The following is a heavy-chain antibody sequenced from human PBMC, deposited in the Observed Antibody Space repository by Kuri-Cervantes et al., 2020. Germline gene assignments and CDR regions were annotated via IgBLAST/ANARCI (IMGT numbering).Heavy chain of an antibody. V-gene: IGHV1-69*13. CDR3: ARGSPYGYIDY. Sequence: SVKVSCKASGYTFTSCGISWVRQAPGQGLEWMGGIIPIFGTTDYAQKFQGRVTITADESTSTAYMELRGLTSDDTAVYYFARGSPYGYIDYWGQGTLVTVSS. J-gene: IGHJ4*02. D-gene: IGHD3-10*01. CDR1: GYTFTSCG. CDR2: IIPIFGTT.